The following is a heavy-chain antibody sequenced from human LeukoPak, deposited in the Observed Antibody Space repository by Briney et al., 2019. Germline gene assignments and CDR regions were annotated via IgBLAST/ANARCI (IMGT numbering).Heavy chain of an antibody. V-gene: IGHV1-46*01. CDR1: GYTFTGYY. CDR3: GSAGIAKGWFDP. D-gene: IGHD2-21*01. J-gene: IGHJ5*02. Sequence: GASVKVSCKTPGYTFTGYYMHWVRQAPGQGLEWMGVINPSGGSTNYAQKFQGRVTMTRDTSTSTVYMELSSLRSEDTAVYYCGSAGIAKGWFDPWGQGTLVTVSS. CDR2: INPSGGST.